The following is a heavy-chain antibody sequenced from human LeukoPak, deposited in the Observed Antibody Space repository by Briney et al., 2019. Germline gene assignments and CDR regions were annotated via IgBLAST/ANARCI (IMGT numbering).Heavy chain of an antibody. CDR1: GGSFSGYY. CDR2: IYTSGST. D-gene: IGHD6-13*01. J-gene: IGHJ6*03. Sequence: SETLSLTCAVYGGSFSGYYWSWIRQPAGKGLEWIGRIYTSGSTNYNPSLKSRVTMSVDTSKNQFSLKLSSVTAADTAVYYCARDLGTHYYYYYMDVWGKGTTVTISS. V-gene: IGHV4-4*07. CDR3: ARDLGTHYYYYYMDV.